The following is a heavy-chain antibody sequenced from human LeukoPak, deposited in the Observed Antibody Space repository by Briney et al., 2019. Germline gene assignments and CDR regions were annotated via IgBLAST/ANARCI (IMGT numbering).Heavy chain of an antibody. CDR2: ISNSGGST. CDR1: GFIFRNYV. V-gene: IGHV3-23*01. J-gene: IGHJ6*03. Sequence: GGSLRLSCAASGFIFRNYVVTWVRQAPGKGLEWGSQISNSGGSTYYADSVKGRFTISRDNSKNTLYLQMNSLRAEDTAVYYCAKVGQQLVRGGYYYYYMDVWGKGTTVTISS. CDR3: AKVGQQLVRGGYYYYYMDV. D-gene: IGHD6-13*01.